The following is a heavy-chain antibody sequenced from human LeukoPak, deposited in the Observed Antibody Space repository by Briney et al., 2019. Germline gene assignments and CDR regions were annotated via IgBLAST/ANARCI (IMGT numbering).Heavy chain of an antibody. V-gene: IGHV4-39*07. Sequence: SETLSLTCTVSGGSISSYYWGWIRQPPGKGLEWIGSIYYSGSTYYNPSLKSRVTISVDTSKNQFSLKLSSVTAADTAVYYCASGRQQLAHYGMDVWGQGTTVTVSS. CDR1: GGSISSYY. D-gene: IGHD6-13*01. CDR2: IYYSGST. CDR3: ASGRQQLAHYGMDV. J-gene: IGHJ6*02.